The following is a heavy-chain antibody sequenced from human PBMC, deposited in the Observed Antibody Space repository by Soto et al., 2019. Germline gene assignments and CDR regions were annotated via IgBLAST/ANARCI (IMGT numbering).Heavy chain of an antibody. J-gene: IGHJ5*02. CDR2: IYYSGST. CDR3: ARGEGYCSSTSCYKVSNGFDP. CDR1: GGSISSGGYY. Sequence: SETLSLTCTVSGGSISSGGYYWSWIRQHPGKGLEWIGYIYYSGSTYYNPSLKSRVTISVDTSKNQFSLKLSSVTAADTAVYYCARGEGYCSSTSCYKVSNGFDPWGQGTLVTVSS. V-gene: IGHV4-30-4*08. D-gene: IGHD2-2*02.